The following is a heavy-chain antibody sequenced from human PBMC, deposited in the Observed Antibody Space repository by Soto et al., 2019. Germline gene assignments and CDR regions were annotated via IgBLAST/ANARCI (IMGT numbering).Heavy chain of an antibody. Sequence: DVQLVESGGGLVKPGGSLRLSCAASGFNFITFSMNWVRQAPGKGLEWVSSISASSSSIYYAESVKGRFTVSRDNAKNSLYLQMNSRTAEYTSLYYCVRDAYNRDAFDIWGQWTTVTVSS. CDR3: VRDAYNRDAFDI. CDR2: ISASSSSI. D-gene: IGHD1-20*01. V-gene: IGHV3-21*01. J-gene: IGHJ3*02. CDR1: GFNFITFS.